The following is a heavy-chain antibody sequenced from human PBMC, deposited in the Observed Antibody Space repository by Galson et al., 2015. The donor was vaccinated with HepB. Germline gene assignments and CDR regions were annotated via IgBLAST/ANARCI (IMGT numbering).Heavy chain of an antibody. D-gene: IGHD2-2*01. V-gene: IGHV3-30-3*01. J-gene: IGHJ5*02. CDR3: ARAPGPAARLGWFDP. CDR2: ISYDGSNK. Sequence: SLRLSCAASGFTFSSYDMHWVRQAPGKGLEWVAVISYDGSNKYYADSVKGRFTISRDNSKNTLYLQMNSLRAEDTAVYYCARAPGPAARLGWFDPWGQGTLVTVSS. CDR1: GFTFSSYD.